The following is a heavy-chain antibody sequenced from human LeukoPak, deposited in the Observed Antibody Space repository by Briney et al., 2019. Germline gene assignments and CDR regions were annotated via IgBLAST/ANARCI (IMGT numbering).Heavy chain of an antibody. CDR2: ISAYNGNT. V-gene: IGHV1-18*01. D-gene: IGHD3-3*01. CDR3: ARGLNYDFWSGYPGSYYFDY. J-gene: IGHJ4*02. CDR1: GYTFTSYG. Sequence: ASVTVSCTASGYTFTSYGISWVRQAPGQGLEWMGWISAYNGNTNYAQKLQGRVTMTTDTSTSTAYMELRSLRSDDTAVYYCARGLNYDFWSGYPGSYYFDYWGQGTLVTVSS.